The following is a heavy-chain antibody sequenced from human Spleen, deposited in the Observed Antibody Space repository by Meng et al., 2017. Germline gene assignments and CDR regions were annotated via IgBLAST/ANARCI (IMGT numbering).Heavy chain of an antibody. Sequence: GESLKISCAASGFTVSSNEMNWVRQAPGKGLEWVSYISSSGSTIYYADSVKGRFTISRDNAKNSLYLQMNSLRAEDTAVYYCARGSSSRQPYYYYGMDVWGQGTTVTVSS. CDR2: ISSSGSTI. J-gene: IGHJ6*02. D-gene: IGHD6-6*01. CDR3: ARGSSSRQPYYYYGMDV. V-gene: IGHV3-48*03. CDR1: GFTVSSNE.